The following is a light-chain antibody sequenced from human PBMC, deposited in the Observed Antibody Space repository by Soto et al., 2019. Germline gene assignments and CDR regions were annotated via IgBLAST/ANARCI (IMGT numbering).Light chain of an antibody. CDR1: SSDVGYYNY. V-gene: IGLV2-14*03. CDR3: SSYTSSSTYV. J-gene: IGLJ1*01. CDR2: DDR. Sequence: QSVLTQPASVSGSPGQPITISCTGTSSDVGYYNYVSWYQQHPGKAHKLMIYDDRNRPSGVSNRFSGSKSGNTASLTFSGLQAEDEADYSCSSYTSSSTYVFGTGTKVTVL.